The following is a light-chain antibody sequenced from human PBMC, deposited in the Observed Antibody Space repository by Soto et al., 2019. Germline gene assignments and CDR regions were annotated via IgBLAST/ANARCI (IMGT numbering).Light chain of an antibody. CDR1: QSISSY. Sequence: DIQMTQSPSSLSASVGDRVTITCRASQSISSYLNWYQQKPGKAPKLLIYAASSFQSGVPSRFSGSGSGTYFTFSISCLQPEDFSTYYCQQSYSTPLTFGGGTKVEIK. CDR3: QQSYSTPLT. CDR2: AAS. V-gene: IGKV1-39*01. J-gene: IGKJ4*01.